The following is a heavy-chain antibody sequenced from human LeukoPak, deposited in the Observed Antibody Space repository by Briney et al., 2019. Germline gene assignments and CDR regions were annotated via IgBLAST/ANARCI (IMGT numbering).Heavy chain of an antibody. J-gene: IGHJ4*02. CDR3: ARIRCGHSGSVCYNH. CDR1: GVSINDCY. V-gene: IGHV4-34*01. D-gene: IGHD2-8*01. CDR2: ISHTEGT. Sequence: PSETLSLTCCVFGVSINDCYWSWIRQSPGKGLEWIGEISHTEGTRYNPSLESRVTMSVGTSENQLSLKLIFVTAADTAVYYCARIRCGHSGSVCYNHWGLGTLVTVSS.